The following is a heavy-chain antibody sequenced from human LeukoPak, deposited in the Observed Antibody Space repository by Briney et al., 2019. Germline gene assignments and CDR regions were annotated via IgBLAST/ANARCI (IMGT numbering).Heavy chain of an antibody. CDR3: ARDSPQPPYYYYGMDV. V-gene: IGHV3-66*01. J-gene: IGHJ6*02. D-gene: IGHD2-2*01. CDR1: GFTVSSNY. Sequence: GGSLRLSCAASGFTVSSNYMSWVRQAPGKRLEWVSVIYSGGSTYYADSVKGRFTISRDNSKNTLYLQMNSLRAEDTAVYYCARDSPQPPYYYYGMDVWGQGTTVTVSS. CDR2: IYSGGST.